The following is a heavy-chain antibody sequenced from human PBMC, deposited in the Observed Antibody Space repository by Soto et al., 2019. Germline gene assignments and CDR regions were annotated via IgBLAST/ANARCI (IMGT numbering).Heavy chain of an antibody. Sequence: GGSLRLSCAASGFTFSSYGMHWVRQAPGKGLEWVAVIWYDGSNKYYADSVKGRFTISRDNSKNTLYLQMNSLRAEDTAVYYCARGLREDIVVVVALDYWGQGTLVTVSS. CDR1: GFTFSSYG. V-gene: IGHV3-33*01. J-gene: IGHJ4*02. CDR3: ARGLREDIVVVVALDY. D-gene: IGHD2-15*01. CDR2: IWYDGSNK.